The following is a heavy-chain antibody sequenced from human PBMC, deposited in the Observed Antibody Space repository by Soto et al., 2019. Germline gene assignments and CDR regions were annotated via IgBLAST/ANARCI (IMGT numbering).Heavy chain of an antibody. CDR3: ASRARTVPF. Sequence: SENLSLTCAVSGGSITSSEWWSWVRQPPGKGLEWVGEISHSGNTNYNPSLKRRVTISIDKSTHQFSLKLNFVSAADTAVYYCASRARTVPFWGPGTLVTVSS. D-gene: IGHD1-1*01. CDR1: GGSITSSEW. J-gene: IGHJ4*02. CDR2: ISHSGNT. V-gene: IGHV4-4*02.